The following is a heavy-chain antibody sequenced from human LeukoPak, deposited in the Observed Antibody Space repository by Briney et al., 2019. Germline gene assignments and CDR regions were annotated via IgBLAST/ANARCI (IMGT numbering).Heavy chain of an antibody. CDR2: IFYTGST. CDR3: ARAASWYSYFDL. D-gene: IGHD1-26*01. J-gene: IGHJ4*02. Sequence: SETLSLTCTVSGGSISSYYWSWIRQPPGKGLEWIGFIFYTGSTNYNPSLKSRLTISVDTSKNQFSLKLSSLTAADTAVYFCARAASWYSYFDLWGQGVLVTVSS. CDR1: GGSISSYY. V-gene: IGHV4-59*01.